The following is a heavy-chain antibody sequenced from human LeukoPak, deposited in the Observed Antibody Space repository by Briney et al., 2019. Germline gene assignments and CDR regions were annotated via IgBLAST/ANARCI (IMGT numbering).Heavy chain of an antibody. D-gene: IGHD1-26*01. CDR2: ISSSSYI. V-gene: IGHV3-21*01. J-gene: IGHJ4*02. Sequence: PGGSLRLSCAASGFTVSSYSMNWVRQAPGKGLEWVSSISSSSYIYYADSVKGRFTISRDNAKNSLYLQMNSLRAEDTAVYYCARGLVGATGPYYFDYWGQGTLVTVSS. CDR3: ARGLVGATGPYYFDY. CDR1: GFTVSSYS.